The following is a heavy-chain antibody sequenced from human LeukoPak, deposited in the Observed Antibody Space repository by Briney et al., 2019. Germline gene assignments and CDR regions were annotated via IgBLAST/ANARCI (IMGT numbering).Heavy chain of an antibody. CDR1: GGSISSGGYS. D-gene: IGHD1-26*01. CDR2: IYTSGST. Sequence: SQTLSLTCAVSGGSISSGGYSWSWIRQPAGKGLEWIGRIYTSGSTTYNPSLKSRVTMSVDTSKNQFSLKLTSVTGADTAIYYCARVSPALGANYFDYWGQGILVTVSS. V-gene: IGHV4-61*02. J-gene: IGHJ4*02. CDR3: ARVSPALGANYFDY.